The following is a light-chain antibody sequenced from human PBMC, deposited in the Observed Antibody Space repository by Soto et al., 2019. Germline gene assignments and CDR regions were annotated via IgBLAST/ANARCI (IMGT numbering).Light chain of an antibody. CDR1: NSNIGRDS. V-gene: IGLV1-44*01. CDR2: SDD. J-gene: IGLJ3*02. CDR3: AAWEDHLNGPL. Sequence: QSALTHPPSLSGTPVQRVTISCSGSNSNIGRDSVNWYQHFPGTAPQILIYSDDERPSGVPDRFSGSKSGTSASLASSGLQSVDEDEYYCAAWEDHLNGPLCGGGTTLTVL.